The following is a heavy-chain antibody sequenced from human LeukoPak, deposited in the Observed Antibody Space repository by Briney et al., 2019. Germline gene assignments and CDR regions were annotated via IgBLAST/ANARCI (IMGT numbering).Heavy chain of an antibody. J-gene: IGHJ6*03. CDR1: GFMFATYG. CDR2: IWYNEGDNQ. D-gene: IGHD1-26*01. V-gene: IGHV3-33*06. Sequence: PGGSLRLSCAASGFMFATYGTHWVRQAPGKGLEWVAVIWYNEGDNQYYGDSVKGRFTISRDNSKNTLYLQMNSLRAGDTAVYYCVKGGREGPDWENDYYYYMDVWGRGTTVTVSS. CDR3: VKGGREGPDWENDYYYYMDV.